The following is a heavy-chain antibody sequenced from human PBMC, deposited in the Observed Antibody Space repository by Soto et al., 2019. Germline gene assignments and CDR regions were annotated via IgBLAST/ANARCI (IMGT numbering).Heavy chain of an antibody. Sequence: EVQLLESGGGLVQPGGSLRLSCAASGFTFSSYAMSWVRQAPGMGLEWVSGISGSGYATYYADSVKGRFTVSRDNSNNTVYLQMNRLSAEDTAVYYCATEATVLVNYYYYYGMDVWGQGTTVTVSS. V-gene: IGHV3-23*01. CDR1: GFTFSSYA. J-gene: IGHJ6*02. CDR2: ISGSGYAT. CDR3: ATEATVLVNYYYYYGMDV. D-gene: IGHD4-17*01.